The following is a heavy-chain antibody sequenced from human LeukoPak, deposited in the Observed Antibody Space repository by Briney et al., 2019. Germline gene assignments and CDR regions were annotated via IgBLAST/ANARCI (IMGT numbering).Heavy chain of an antibody. D-gene: IGHD3/OR15-3a*01. Sequence: GGSLRLSCAASGFTVSSNYMSWVRQAPGKGLEWVSVIYSGGSTYYADSVKGRFTISRDNSKNTMYLQMNSLRAEDTAVYYCGREIGGLYGMDVWGQGATVTVSS. V-gene: IGHV3-66*01. CDR3: GREIGGLYGMDV. CDR2: IYSGGST. CDR1: GFTVSSNY. J-gene: IGHJ6*02.